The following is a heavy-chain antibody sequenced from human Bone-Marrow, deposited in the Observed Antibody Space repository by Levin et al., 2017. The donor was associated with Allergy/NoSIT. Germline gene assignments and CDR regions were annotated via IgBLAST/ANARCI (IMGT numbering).Heavy chain of an antibody. V-gene: IGHV4-61*01. CDR2: IYYSGST. J-gene: IGHJ5*02. CDR1: GGSVSSGSYY. CDR3: ARDKGQVGAVAGTEGWFDP. Sequence: PSETLSLTCTVSGGSVSSGSYYWSWIRQPPGKGLEWIGYIYYSGSTNYNPSLKSRVTISVDTSKNQFSLKLSSVTAADTAVYYCARDKGQVGAVAGTEGWFDPWGQGTLVTVSS. D-gene: IGHD6-19*01.